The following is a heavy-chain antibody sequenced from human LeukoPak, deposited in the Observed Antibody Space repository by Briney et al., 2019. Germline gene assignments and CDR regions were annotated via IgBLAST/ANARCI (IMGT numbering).Heavy chain of an antibody. CDR2: IKQDGSEK. V-gene: IGHV3-7*04. J-gene: IGHJ4*02. CDR1: GFTFSDYW. Sequence: GGSLRLSCAASGFTFSDYWMSWVRQAPGKGLEGVANIKQDGSEKHYVDSVKGRFTISRDNAKNSLYLQMNSLRAEDTAVYYCARDLYGDYSPFDYWGQGTLVTVSS. CDR3: ARDLYGDYSPFDY. D-gene: IGHD4-17*01.